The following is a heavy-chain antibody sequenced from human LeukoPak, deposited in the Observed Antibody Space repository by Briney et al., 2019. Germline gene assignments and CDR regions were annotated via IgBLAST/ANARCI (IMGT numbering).Heavy chain of an antibody. D-gene: IGHD3-3*01. J-gene: IGHJ4*02. V-gene: IGHV5-51*01. CDR3: ARLREDDFWSGYYEAFGY. Sequence: GESLKISCKGSGYSFTSYWIGWVRQMPGKGLELMGIIYPGDSDTRYSPSFQGQVTISADKSISTAYLQWSSLKASVTAMYYCARLREDDFWSGYYEAFGYWGQGTLVTVSS. CDR1: GYSFTSYW. CDR2: IYPGDSDT.